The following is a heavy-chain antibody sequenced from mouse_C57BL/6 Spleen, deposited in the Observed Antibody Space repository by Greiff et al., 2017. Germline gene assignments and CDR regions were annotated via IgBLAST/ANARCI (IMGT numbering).Heavy chain of an antibody. D-gene: IGHD2-3*01. CDR2: IYPGDGDT. CDR3: ARNYDGDYYAMDY. J-gene: IGHJ4*01. Sequence: QVQLKESGPELVKPGASVKISCKASGYAFSSSWMNWVKQRPGKGLEWIGRIYPGDGDTNYNGKFKGKATLTADKSSSTAYMQLSSLTSEDSAVYFCARNYDGDYYAMDYWGQGTSVTVSS. CDR1: GYAFSSSW. V-gene: IGHV1-82*01.